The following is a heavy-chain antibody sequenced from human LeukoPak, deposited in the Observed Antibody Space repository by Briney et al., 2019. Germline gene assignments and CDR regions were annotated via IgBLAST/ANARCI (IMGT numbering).Heavy chain of an antibody. CDR1: GYTLTELS. V-gene: IGHV1-24*01. Sequence: ASVKVSCKVSGYTLTELSMHWVRQAPGKGLEWMGGFDPEDGETIYAQKFQGRVTMTEDTSTDTAYMELSSLRSEDTVVYYCATGGQRKDQIYYYYYYMDVWGKGTTVTVSS. D-gene: IGHD3-16*01. J-gene: IGHJ6*03. CDR2: FDPEDGET. CDR3: ATGGQRKDQIYYYYYYMDV.